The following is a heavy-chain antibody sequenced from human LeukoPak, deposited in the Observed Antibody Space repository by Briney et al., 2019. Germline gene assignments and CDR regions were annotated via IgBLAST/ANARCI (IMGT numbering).Heavy chain of an antibody. J-gene: IGHJ3*02. D-gene: IGHD3-10*01. Sequence: SQTLSLTCTVSGGSISSGDYYWSWIRQPPGKGLEWIGYIYYSGSTYYNPSLKSRVTISVDTSKNQFSLKLSSVTAADTAVYYCARSDGWFGELLGAFDIWGQGTMVTVSS. CDR2: IYYSGST. CDR3: ARSDGWFGELLGAFDI. CDR1: GGSISSGDYY. V-gene: IGHV4-30-4*01.